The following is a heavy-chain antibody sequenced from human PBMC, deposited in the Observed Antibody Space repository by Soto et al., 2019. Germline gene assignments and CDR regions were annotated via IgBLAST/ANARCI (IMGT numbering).Heavy chain of an antibody. J-gene: IGHJ4*02. CDR1: GGTFSSYA. Sequence: LVKVSSKASGGTFSSYAISWVRQAPGQGLEWMGGIIPIFGTANYAKKFQGRVTITADESTSTAYMELSSLRSEDTAVYYCARDRRDGYNLGYWGQGTLVTVSS. CDR3: ARDRRDGYNLGY. V-gene: IGHV1-69*13. D-gene: IGHD5-12*01. CDR2: IIPIFGTA.